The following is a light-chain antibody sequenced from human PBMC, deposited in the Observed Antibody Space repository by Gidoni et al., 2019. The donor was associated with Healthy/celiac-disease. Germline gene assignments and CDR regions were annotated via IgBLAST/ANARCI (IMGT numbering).Light chain of an antibody. CDR2: GNS. V-gene: IGLV1-40*01. Sequence: QSVLTPPPPASSAPGQRVTISCTGSSSNIGAGYDVHWYQQLPGTAPKLLIYGNSNRPSGVPDRFSGSKSGTSASLAITGLQAEDEADYYCQSYDSSLSGVVFGGGTKLTVL. J-gene: IGLJ2*01. CDR3: QSYDSSLSGVV. CDR1: SSNIGAGYD.